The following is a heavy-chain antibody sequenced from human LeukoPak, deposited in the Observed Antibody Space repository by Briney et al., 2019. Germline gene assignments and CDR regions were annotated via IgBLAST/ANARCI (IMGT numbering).Heavy chain of an antibody. Sequence: GGSLRLSCATSGFFFSDYTINWVRQAPGKGLEWVGYITSTTQGGTTKYAASVADRITISRDDSKSIAYLELNSLQTEDSGVYYCTRGRCSACLIDYWGQGTLVTVSS. CDR1: GFFFSDYT. J-gene: IGHJ4*02. CDR3: TRGRCSACLIDY. D-gene: IGHD3-16*01. V-gene: IGHV3-49*04. CDR2: ITSTTQGGTT.